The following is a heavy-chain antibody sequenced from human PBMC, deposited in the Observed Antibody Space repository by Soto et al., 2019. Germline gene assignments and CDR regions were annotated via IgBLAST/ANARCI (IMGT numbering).Heavy chain of an antibody. V-gene: IGHV3-23*01. D-gene: IGHD3-22*01. J-gene: IGHJ4*02. Sequence: PGGSLRLSCAASGFTFNSYAMSWVRQAPGKGLEWVSATSGGDETTYHADSVKGRFTTSRDNSDDTLYLQMHSLRAEDTAVYFCATVNSYYYDRTVYYDHWGQGTPVTVSS. CDR2: TSGGDETT. CDR1: GFTFNSYA. CDR3: ATVNSYYYDRTVYYDH.